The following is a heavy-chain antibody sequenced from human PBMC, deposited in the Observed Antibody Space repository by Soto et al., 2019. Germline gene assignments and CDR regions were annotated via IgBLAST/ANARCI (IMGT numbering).Heavy chain of an antibody. CDR3: AKDVYRMAAAGLFDY. Sequence: PGGSLRLSCAASGFTFSSYALSWVRQAPGKGLEWVSAISGSGGSTYYAASVKGRFTISRDNSKNTLYLQMNSLRAEDTAVYYCAKDVYRMAAAGLFDYWGQGTLVTVSS. CDR2: ISGSGGST. V-gene: IGHV3-23*01. CDR1: GFTFSSYA. D-gene: IGHD6-13*01. J-gene: IGHJ4*02.